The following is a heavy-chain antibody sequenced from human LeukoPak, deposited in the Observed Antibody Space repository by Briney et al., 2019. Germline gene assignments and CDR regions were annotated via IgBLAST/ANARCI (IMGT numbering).Heavy chain of an antibody. CDR2: INPNSGGT. CDR1: GYTFTGYY. V-gene: IGHV1-2*02. Sequence: ASVKVSCKASGYTFTGYYMHWVRQAPGQGLEWMGWINPNSGGTNYAQKFQGRVTMTRDTSIRTAYMELSRLRSDDTAVYYCARGLFTYDSSVGAYFDYWGQGTLVTVSS. D-gene: IGHD3-22*01. J-gene: IGHJ4*02. CDR3: ARGLFTYDSSVGAYFDY.